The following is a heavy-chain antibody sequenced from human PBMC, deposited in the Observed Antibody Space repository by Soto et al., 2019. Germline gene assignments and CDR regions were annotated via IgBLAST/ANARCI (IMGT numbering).Heavy chain of an antibody. CDR1: GYTFTSYA. J-gene: IGHJ4*02. V-gene: IGHV1-3*01. CDR2: INAGNGNT. D-gene: IGHD2-2*01. Sequence: ASVKVSCKASGYTFTSYAMHWVRQAPGQRLEWMGWINAGNGNTKYSQKFQGRVTITRDTSASTAYMELSSLRSEDTAVYYCARNLSEACTPPFDYWGKGTLVTVSS. CDR3: ARNLSEACTPPFDY.